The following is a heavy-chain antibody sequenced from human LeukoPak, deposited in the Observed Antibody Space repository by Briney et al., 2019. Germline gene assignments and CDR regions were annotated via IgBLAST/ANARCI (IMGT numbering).Heavy chain of an antibody. V-gene: IGHV3-23*01. CDR1: GFTFSSYA. D-gene: IGHD3-16*01. J-gene: IGHJ3*02. CDR3: AKDREYSYVYDAFDI. CDR2: ISGSGGST. Sequence: GGSLRLSCAASGFTFSSYAMSWVRQAPGKGLEWVSAISGSGGSTYYADSVKGRFTISRDNSKNTLYLQMNTLRAEDTAVYYCAKDREYSYVYDAFDIWGQGTLVTVSS.